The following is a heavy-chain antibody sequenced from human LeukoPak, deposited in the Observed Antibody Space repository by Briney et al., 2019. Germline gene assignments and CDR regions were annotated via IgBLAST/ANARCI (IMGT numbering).Heavy chain of an antibody. Sequence: PSETLSLTCTVSGGSISSSGYYWAWIRQSPGEGLEWIGNIYYSGITYYNPSLRSRVTISVDTSKNQFSVKLSSVTAADTAVYYCAIYLVGRSGYFDYWGQGTLVTVSS. D-gene: IGHD1-26*01. V-gene: IGHV4-39*01. CDR3: AIYLVGRSGYFDY. CDR2: IYYSGIT. J-gene: IGHJ4*02. CDR1: GGSISSSGYY.